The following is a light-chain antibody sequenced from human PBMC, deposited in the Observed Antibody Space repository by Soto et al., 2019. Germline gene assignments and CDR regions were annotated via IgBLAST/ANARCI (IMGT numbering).Light chain of an antibody. CDR3: QVWHSSTVV. V-gene: IGLV3-9*01. CDR1: DIGSTN. Sequence: ELTQSLSVSVALGQTAKITCGGNDIGSTNVHWYQQKPGQAPVLVIYRDAIRPSGIPERFSGSNSGNTATLTIGRAQAGDEAHYYCQVWHSSTVVFGGGTKLTVL. J-gene: IGLJ2*01. CDR2: RDA.